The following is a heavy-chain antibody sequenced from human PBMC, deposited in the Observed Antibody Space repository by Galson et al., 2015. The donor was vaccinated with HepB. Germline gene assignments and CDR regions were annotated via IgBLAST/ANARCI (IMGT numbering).Heavy chain of an antibody. Sequence: SLRLSCAASGFTFSSFGIHWVRQAPGKGLEWVAVISYDGSNKYYVDSVKGRFTISRDNSKNTLYLQMNSLRTEDTAVYYCAKAPRGEELYYFDYWGQGTLVTVSS. D-gene: IGHD1-26*01. CDR3: AKAPRGEELYYFDY. CDR2: ISYDGSNK. J-gene: IGHJ4*02. CDR1: GFTFSSFG. V-gene: IGHV3-30*18.